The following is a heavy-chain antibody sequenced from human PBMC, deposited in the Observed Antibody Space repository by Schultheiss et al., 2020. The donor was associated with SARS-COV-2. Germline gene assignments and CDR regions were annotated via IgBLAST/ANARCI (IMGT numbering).Heavy chain of an antibody. D-gene: IGHD6-19*01. J-gene: IGHJ2*01. CDR1: GGSFSGYY. V-gene: IGHV4-34*01. CDR3: ARGQWLAWYFDL. CDR2: INHSGST. Sequence: SETLSLTCAVYGGSFSGYYWSWIRQPPGKGLEWIGEINHSGSTNYNPSLKSRVTISVDTSKNQFSLKLSSVTAADTAVYYCARGQWLAWYFDLWGRATLVTVSS.